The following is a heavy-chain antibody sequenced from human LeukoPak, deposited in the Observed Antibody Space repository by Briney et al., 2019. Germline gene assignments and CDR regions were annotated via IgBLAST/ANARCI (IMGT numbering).Heavy chain of an antibody. V-gene: IGHV4-59*01. CDR1: GGSISTYY. D-gene: IGHD3-22*01. J-gene: IGHJ6*02. CDR3: ARAPRGESDAASGFYGVDV. CDR2: SHNSGST. Sequence: SQTLSLTCNVSGGSISTYYWTWIRQPPGKGLESIGYSHNSGSTNYNPSLKSRVTISVDTSTNQFSLKLNSVTAADTAVYYCARAPRGESDAASGFYGVDVWGQGSTVTVSS.